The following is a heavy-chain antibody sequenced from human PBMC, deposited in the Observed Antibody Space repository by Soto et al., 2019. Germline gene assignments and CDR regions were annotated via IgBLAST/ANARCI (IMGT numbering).Heavy chain of an antibody. CDR2: INPNSGGT. D-gene: IGHD3-16*01. J-gene: IGHJ6*02. V-gene: IGHV1-2*02. Sequence: ASVKVSCKASGYTFTGYYMHWVRQAPGQGLEWMGWINPNSGGTNYAQKFQGRVTMTRDTSISTAYMELSRLRSDDTAVYYCARPGWGDYPRRYYGMDVWGQGTTVTVSS. CDR1: GYTFTGYY. CDR3: ARPGWGDYPRRYYGMDV.